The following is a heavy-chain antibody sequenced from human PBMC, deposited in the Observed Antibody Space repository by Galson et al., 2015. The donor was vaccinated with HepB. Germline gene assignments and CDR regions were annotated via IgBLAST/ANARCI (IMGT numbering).Heavy chain of an antibody. CDR2: INPSGGST. CDR1: GYTFASYY. Sequence: SVKVSCKASGYTFASYYMHWVRQAPGQGLEWMGIINPSGGSTSYAQKLQGRVTMTRDTSTSTVHMELSSLRSEDTAVYYCARWSGYCSGGSCSNGGFDPWGQGTLVTVSS. CDR3: ARWSGYCSGGSCSNGGFDP. J-gene: IGHJ5*02. V-gene: IGHV1-46*04. D-gene: IGHD2-15*01.